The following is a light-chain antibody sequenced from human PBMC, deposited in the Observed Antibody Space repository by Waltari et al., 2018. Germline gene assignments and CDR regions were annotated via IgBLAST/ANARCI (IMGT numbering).Light chain of an antibody. CDR2: EVN. J-gene: IGLJ3*02. CDR3: QSSLSSNEMV. CDR1: GGSIDSTY. Sequence: NFMLTQPHSVSESPGKTVTISCTRSGGSIDSTYVQWFQQRRGSSPTTVIYEVNQRPPAVPVRFSGAIDSSSNSASLTISGLKTEDEADYYCQSSLSSNEMVFGGGTKLTVL. V-gene: IGLV6-57*01.